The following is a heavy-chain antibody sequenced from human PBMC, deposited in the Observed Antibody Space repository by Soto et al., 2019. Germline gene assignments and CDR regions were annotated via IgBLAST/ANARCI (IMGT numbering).Heavy chain of an antibody. CDR3: ARTDIVTTNWFDP. D-gene: IGHD5-12*01. Sequence: QVHLQQWGAGLLKPSETLSLTCAVYGESLIGYYWTWISQPPGKGLEWIGEINHRGSTNYTPSPKSRVTISIDTSKNQFSLKLTSVTAADTSVYYCARTDIVTTNWFDPWGQGTLVTVSS. CDR2: INHRGST. CDR1: GESLIGYY. J-gene: IGHJ5*02. V-gene: IGHV4-34*02.